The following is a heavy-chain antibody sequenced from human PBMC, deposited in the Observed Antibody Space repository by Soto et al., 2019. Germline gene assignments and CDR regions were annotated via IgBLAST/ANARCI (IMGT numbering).Heavy chain of an antibody. Sequence: PSETLSLTCAVYGGSFSGYYWSWIRQPPGKGLEWIGEINHSGSTNYNPSLKSRVTISVDTSKNQFSLKLSSVTAADTAVYYCARGGSTMILVEVLYERNSLEPWGQGTLV. D-gene: IGHD3-22*01. V-gene: IGHV4-34*01. CDR1: GGSFSGYY. J-gene: IGHJ5*02. CDR2: INHSGST. CDR3: ARGGSTMILVEVLYERNSLEP.